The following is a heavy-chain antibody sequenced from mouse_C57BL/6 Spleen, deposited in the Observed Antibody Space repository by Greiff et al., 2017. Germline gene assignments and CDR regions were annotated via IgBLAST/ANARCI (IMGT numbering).Heavy chain of an antibody. J-gene: IGHJ4*01. CDR2: IRNKANNHAT. CDR1: GFTFSDAW. V-gene: IGHV6-6*01. CDR3: TRDTTVGYAMDY. D-gene: IGHD1-1*01. Sequence: EVQLQQSGGGLVQPGGSMKLSCAASGFTFSDAWMDWVRQSPEKGLEWVAEIRNKANNHATYYAESVKGRFTISRDDSKSSVYLQMNSLRAEDTGIYYCTRDTTVGYAMDYWGQGTSVTVSS.